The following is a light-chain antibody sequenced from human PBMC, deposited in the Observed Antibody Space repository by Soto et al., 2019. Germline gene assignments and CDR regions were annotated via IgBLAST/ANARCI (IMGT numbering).Light chain of an antibody. CDR2: DAF. J-gene: IGKJ1*01. Sequence: IVLTQSPATLSLSPGERATLSCRASQSVSTYLAWYQQKPGQAPRLLIYDAFNRATGVPARFRGSGSGTDFTLTISGLEPEDFSVYYCQQYGSSPPRTFGQGTKVE. CDR1: QSVSTY. CDR3: QQYGSSPPRT. V-gene: IGKV3-11*01.